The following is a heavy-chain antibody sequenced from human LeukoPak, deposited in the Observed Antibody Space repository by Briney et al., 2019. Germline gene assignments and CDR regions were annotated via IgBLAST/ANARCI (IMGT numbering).Heavy chain of an antibody. J-gene: IGHJ4*02. CDR1: GFTFSRYG. CDR3: AKDIGYYYGSGSYPPENDY. CDR2: VSFEGSNK. D-gene: IGHD3-10*01. V-gene: IGHV3-30*18. Sequence: GRSLRLSCAASGFTFSRYGMHWVRQAPGKGLEGVAVVSFEGSNKYYADSVKGRFTISRDNSKNTLSLQMNSLRAEDTAVYYCAKDIGYYYGSGSYPPENDYWGQGTLVTVSS.